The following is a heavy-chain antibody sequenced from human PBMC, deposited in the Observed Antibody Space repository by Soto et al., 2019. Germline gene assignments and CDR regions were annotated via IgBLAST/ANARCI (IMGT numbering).Heavy chain of an antibody. V-gene: IGHV3-30*03. CDR1: GFTFSSYG. D-gene: IGHD6-19*01. Sequence: QVQLVESGGGVVQPGRSLRLSCAASGFTFSSYGMHWVRQAPGKGLEWVAVISYDGSNKYYADSVKGRFTISRDNSKNTLYLQMNSLRAEDTAVYYCAGGIAVAGTANYWGQGTLVTVSS. J-gene: IGHJ4*02. CDR3: AGGIAVAGTANY. CDR2: ISYDGSNK.